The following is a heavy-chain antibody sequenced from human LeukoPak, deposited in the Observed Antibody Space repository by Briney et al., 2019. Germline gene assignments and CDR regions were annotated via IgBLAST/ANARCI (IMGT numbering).Heavy chain of an antibody. D-gene: IGHD6-19*01. CDR1: GFTFSDYY. J-gene: IGHJ4*02. Sequence: GGSLRLSCAASGFTFSDYYMSWIRQAPGKGLEWVSYISSSGSTIYYADSVKGRFTISRDNAKNSLYLQMNSLRAEDTALYYCARVSDISVAAYFDYWGQGTLVTVSS. CDR3: ARVSDISVAAYFDY. V-gene: IGHV3-11*01. CDR2: ISSSGSTI.